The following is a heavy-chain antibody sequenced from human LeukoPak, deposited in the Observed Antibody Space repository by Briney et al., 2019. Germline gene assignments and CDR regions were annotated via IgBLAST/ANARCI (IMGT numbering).Heavy chain of an antibody. CDR3: ARVVMGGCFDY. J-gene: IGHJ4*02. CDR1: GGSISRYY. Sequence: SETLSLTCTVSGGSISRYYWSWIRQPPGKGLEWIGYIYYSGSTNYNPSLKSRVTISVGTSKNQFSLKLSSVTAADTAVYYCARVVMGGCFDYWGQGTLVTVSS. V-gene: IGHV4-59*01. D-gene: IGHD3-16*01. CDR2: IYYSGST.